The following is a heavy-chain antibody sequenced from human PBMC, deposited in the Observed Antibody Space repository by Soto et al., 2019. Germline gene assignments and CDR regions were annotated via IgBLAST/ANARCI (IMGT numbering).Heavy chain of an antibody. CDR3: AKDRPRVTQKFLDVY. Sequence: QIQLVQSGAEVKKPGASVKVSCKASGYTFTDHGISWVRQAPGQGFEWMGWISAYNDYTAYAQKFQGRVTMTTDKYTNPAYMELRSPTSDDTAVYFCAKDRPRVTQKFLDVYWGQGTLVTVSS. CDR2: ISAYNDYT. V-gene: IGHV1-18*01. D-gene: IGHD4-4*01. CDR1: GYTFTDHG. J-gene: IGHJ4*02.